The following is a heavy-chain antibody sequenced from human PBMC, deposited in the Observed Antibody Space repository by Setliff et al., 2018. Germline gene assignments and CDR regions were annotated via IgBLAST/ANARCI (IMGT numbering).Heavy chain of an antibody. J-gene: IGHJ4*02. CDR1: GGSFSGYY. CDR2: INHSGST. CDR3: ARDPTRKFDS. V-gene: IGHV4-34*01. Sequence: PSETLSLTCAVYGGSFSGYYWSWIRQPPGKGLEWIGEINHSGSTNYNPSLKSRVTISVDTSKNQFSLKLSSVTAADTALYYCARDPTRKFDSWGQGTLVTVSS.